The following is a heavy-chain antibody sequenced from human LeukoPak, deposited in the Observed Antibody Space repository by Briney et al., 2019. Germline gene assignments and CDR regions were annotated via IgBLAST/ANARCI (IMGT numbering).Heavy chain of an antibody. D-gene: IGHD3-10*01. CDR2: IYHSGST. V-gene: IGHV4-30-2*01. CDR3: ARGPPQDYHGSGNFDY. J-gene: IGHJ4*02. CDR1: GGSISSGGYS. Sequence: SETLSLTCAVSGGSISSGGYSWSWIRQPPGKGLEWIGYIYHSGSTYYNPSLKGRVTISVDRSKNQFSLKLSSVTAADTAVYYCARGPPQDYHGSGNFDYWGQRTLVTVSS.